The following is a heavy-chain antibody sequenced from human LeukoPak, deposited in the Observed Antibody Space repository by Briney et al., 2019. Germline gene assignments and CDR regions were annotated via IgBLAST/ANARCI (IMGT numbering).Heavy chain of an antibody. V-gene: IGHV4-34*01. Sequence: PSETLSLTCAVYGGSFSGYYWSWIRQPPGKGLEWIGEINHSGSTNYNPSLKSRVTISVDTSKNQFSLKLSSVTAADTAVYYCARLIVGATNTENWFDPWGQGTLVTVSS. J-gene: IGHJ5*02. CDR2: INHSGST. CDR1: GGSFSGYY. D-gene: IGHD1-26*01. CDR3: ARLIVGATNTENWFDP.